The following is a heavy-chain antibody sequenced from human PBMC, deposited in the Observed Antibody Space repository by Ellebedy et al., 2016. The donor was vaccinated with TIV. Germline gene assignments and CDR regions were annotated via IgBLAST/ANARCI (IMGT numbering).Heavy chain of an antibody. J-gene: IGHJ6*02. CDR3: ARGWGDGSSWYSVWTYYYYGMDV. V-gene: IGHV1-8*01. D-gene: IGHD6-13*01. CDR2: MNPNSGNT. CDR1: GYTFTSYD. Sequence: ASVKVSXXASGYTFTSYDINWVRQATGQGLEWMGWMNPNSGNTGYAQKFQGRVTMTRNTSISTAYMELSSLRSEDTAVYYCARGWGDGSSWYSVWTYYYYGMDVWGQGTTVTVSS.